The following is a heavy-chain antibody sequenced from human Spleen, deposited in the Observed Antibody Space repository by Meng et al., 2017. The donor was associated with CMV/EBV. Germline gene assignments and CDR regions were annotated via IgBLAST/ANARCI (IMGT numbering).Heavy chain of an antibody. CDR3: ARSHRPGAKGAFDI. Sequence: ASVKVSCKASGYTFTSYDINWVRQATGQGLEWMGWMNPNSSNTGYAQTFQGRVTITRNTSISTAYMELSSLRSEDTAVYYCARSHRPGAKGAFDIWGQGTMVTVSS. J-gene: IGHJ3*02. V-gene: IGHV1-8*03. CDR1: GYTFTSYD. D-gene: IGHD4/OR15-4a*01. CDR2: MNPNSSNT.